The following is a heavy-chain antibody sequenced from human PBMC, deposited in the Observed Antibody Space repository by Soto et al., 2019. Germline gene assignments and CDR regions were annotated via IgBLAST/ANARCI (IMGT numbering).Heavy chain of an antibody. V-gene: IGHV4-31*03. CDR2: IYYSGST. D-gene: IGHD1-26*01. Sequence: PSETLSLTCTVSGGSISSGGYYWSWIRQHPGKGLEWIGYIYYSGSTYYNPSLKSRVTISVDTSKNQFSLKLSSVTAADTAVYYCASTFRWELHNFDYWGQGTLVTVS. CDR1: GGSISSGGYY. J-gene: IGHJ4*02. CDR3: ASTFRWELHNFDY.